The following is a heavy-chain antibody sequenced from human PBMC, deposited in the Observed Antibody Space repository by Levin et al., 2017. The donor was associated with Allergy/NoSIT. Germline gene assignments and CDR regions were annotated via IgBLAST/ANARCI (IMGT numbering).Heavy chain of an antibody. Sequence: SETLSLTCTVSGGSISSYYWSWIRQPPGKGLEWIGYIYYSGSTNYNPSLKSRVTISVDTSKNQFSLKLSSVTAADTAVYYCARERILTGTESGFDYWGQGTLVTVSS. J-gene: IGHJ4*02. V-gene: IGHV4-59*01. CDR2: IYYSGST. CDR3: ARERILTGTESGFDY. D-gene: IGHD3-9*01. CDR1: GGSISSYY.